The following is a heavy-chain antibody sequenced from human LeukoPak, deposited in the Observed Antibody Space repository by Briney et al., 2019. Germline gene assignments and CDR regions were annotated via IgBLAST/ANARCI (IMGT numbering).Heavy chain of an antibody. V-gene: IGHV4-39*07. D-gene: IGHD3-3*01. Sequence: SETLSLTCTVSGGSISSSSYYWGWIRQPPGKGLEWIGSIYYSGSTYYNPSLKSRVTISVDTSKNQFSLKLSSVTAADTAVYYCARAPSKYDFWSGYHYYYMDVWGKGTTVTVSS. CDR1: GGSISSSSYY. J-gene: IGHJ6*03. CDR2: IYYSGST. CDR3: ARAPSKYDFWSGYHYYYMDV.